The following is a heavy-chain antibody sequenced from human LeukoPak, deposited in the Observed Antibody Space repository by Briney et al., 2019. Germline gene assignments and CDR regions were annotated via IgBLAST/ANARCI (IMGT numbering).Heavy chain of an antibody. CDR1: GGSFSGYY. D-gene: IGHD5-12*01. V-gene: IGHV4-34*01. Sequence: PSETLSLTCAVYGGSFSGYYWSWIRQPPGKGLEWIGEINHSGSTNYNPSLKSRVTISVDTSKYQFSLKLSSVTAADTAVYYCARGLGGYVSRGVDWGQGTLVTVSS. CDR2: INHSGST. J-gene: IGHJ4*02. CDR3: ARGLGGYVSRGVD.